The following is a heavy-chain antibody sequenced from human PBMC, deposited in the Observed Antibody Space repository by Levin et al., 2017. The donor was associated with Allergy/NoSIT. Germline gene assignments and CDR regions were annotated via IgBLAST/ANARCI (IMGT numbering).Heavy chain of an antibody. CDR3: SKVYCSGAICYHFDF. CDR2: ISTDSNYI. Sequence: GGSLRLSCAASGFTFSSYNMNWVRQAPGKGLEWISSISTDSNYIYYADSVKGRFTISRDNAKNSLFLQMNSLRAEDTAVYYCSKVYCSGAICYHFDFWGQGTLVTVSS. J-gene: IGHJ4*02. D-gene: IGHD2-15*01. V-gene: IGHV3-21*01. CDR1: GFTFSSYN.